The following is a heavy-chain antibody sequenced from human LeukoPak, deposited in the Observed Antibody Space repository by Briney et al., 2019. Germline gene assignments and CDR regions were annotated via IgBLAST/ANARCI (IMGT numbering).Heavy chain of an antibody. Sequence: PSETLSLTCTVSGGSISSYYWSWIRQPAGKGLEWIGRIYTSGSTNYNPSLKSRVTMSVDTSKNQFSLKLRSVTAADTAVYYCASLRKRGGAFDIWGQGTIVTVSS. CDR1: GGSISSYY. J-gene: IGHJ3*02. CDR2: IYTSGST. CDR3: ASLRKRGGAFDI. V-gene: IGHV4-4*07.